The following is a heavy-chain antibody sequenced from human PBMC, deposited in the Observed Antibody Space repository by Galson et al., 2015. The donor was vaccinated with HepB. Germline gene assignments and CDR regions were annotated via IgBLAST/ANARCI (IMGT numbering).Heavy chain of an antibody. CDR1: GYTFTRNY. D-gene: IGHD3-22*01. V-gene: IGHV1-46*01. J-gene: IGHJ3*02. Sequence: SVKVSCKASGYTFTRNYIHWVRQAPGQGLEWMGIINPRGGSTNYAQKFLGRVTMTRDTSTSTVYMELSSLRSEDTAVYYCARDNIVVAPGAFDIWGQGTMVTVSS. CDR2: INPRGGST. CDR3: ARDNIVVAPGAFDI.